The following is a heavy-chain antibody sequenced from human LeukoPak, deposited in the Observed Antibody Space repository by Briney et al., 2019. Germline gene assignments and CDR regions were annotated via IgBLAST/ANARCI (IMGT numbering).Heavy chain of an antibody. CDR3: AKAPYNWNYDHFDY. CDR2: ISNNGGYT. CDR1: GFTFRSSA. V-gene: IGHV3-23*01. J-gene: IGHJ4*02. D-gene: IGHD1-7*01. Sequence: GGSLRLSCAASGFTFRSSAMSWVRQAPGKGLEWVSAISNNGGYTYYADSVQGRFTIARNNSKSTLCLQMNSLRAEDTAVYCCAKAPYNWNYDHFDYWGQGTLVTVSS.